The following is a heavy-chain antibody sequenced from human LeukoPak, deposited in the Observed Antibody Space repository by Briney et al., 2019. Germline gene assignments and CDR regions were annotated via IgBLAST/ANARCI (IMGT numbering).Heavy chain of an antibody. D-gene: IGHD6-13*01. Sequence: GGSLRLSCAASGFTFSSYAMSWVRQAPGKGLEWVSAISGSGGSTYYADSVKGRFTISRGNSKDTLYLQMNSLRAEDTAVYYCARDRVSRLLLGIAAAGDAFDIWGQGTMVTVSS. V-gene: IGHV3-23*01. J-gene: IGHJ3*02. CDR1: GFTFSSYA. CDR3: ARDRVSRLLLGIAAAGDAFDI. CDR2: ISGSGGST.